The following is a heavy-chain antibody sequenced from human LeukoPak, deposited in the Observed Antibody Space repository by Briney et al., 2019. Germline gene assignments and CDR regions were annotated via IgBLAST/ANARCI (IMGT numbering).Heavy chain of an antibody. CDR1: GFTFSIKW. D-gene: IGHD3-22*01. CDR3: ARDYSSGRDF. V-gene: IGHV3-7*04. Sequence: PGGSLRLSWAASGFTFSIKWMSWVRQPPGKGLEWVATINQDGSDQYYGDSVKGRLTISRDNAKNSLDLQMNSLRAEDTAVYYCARDYSSGRDFWGQGTLVTVSS. CDR2: INQDGSDQ. J-gene: IGHJ4*02.